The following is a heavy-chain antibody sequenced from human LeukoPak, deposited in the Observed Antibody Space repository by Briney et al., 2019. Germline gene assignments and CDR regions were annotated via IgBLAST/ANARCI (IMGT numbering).Heavy chain of an antibody. D-gene: IGHD3-10*01. CDR3: ARRRMVRGVSYYYYMDV. CDR2: IYTSGST. J-gene: IGHJ6*03. V-gene: IGHV4-4*09. CDR1: GGSISSYY. Sequence: SETLSLTCTVSGGSISSYYWSWIRQPPGKGLEWIGYIYTSGSTNYNPSLKSRVTISVDTSKNQFSLKLSSVTAADTAVYYCARRRMVRGVSYYYYMDVWGKGTTVTVSS.